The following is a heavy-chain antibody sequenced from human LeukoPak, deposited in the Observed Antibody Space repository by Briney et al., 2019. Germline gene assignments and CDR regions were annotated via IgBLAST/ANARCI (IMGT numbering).Heavy chain of an antibody. CDR2: VSFDGDNK. D-gene: IGHD2-2*01. Sequence: GGSLRLSCAASGFTFSSYAMHWVRQAPGKGLEWVAVVSFDGDNKYYADSVKDRFTISRDNAKNSLYLQMNSLRDEDTAVYYCARAMYQRPGAHFDYWGQGTLVTVSS. CDR1: GFTFSSYA. CDR3: ARAMYQRPGAHFDY. V-gene: IGHV3-30-3*01. J-gene: IGHJ4*02.